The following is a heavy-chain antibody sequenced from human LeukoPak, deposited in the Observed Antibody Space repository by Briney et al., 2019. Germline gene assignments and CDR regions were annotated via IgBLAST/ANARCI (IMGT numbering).Heavy chain of an antibody. CDR3: ARYCSSTSCILRGFDY. CDR2: IYHTGST. V-gene: IGHV4-38-2*01. D-gene: IGHD2-2*01. J-gene: IGHJ4*02. CDR1: GYSFTSGHY. Sequence: SETLSLTCSVSGYSFTSGHYWGWIRQPPGKGLEWIGNIYHTGSTHYNPSLKSRVTISVDTSKNQFSQRLSSVTAADTAVYYCARYCSSTSCILRGFDYWGQGTLVTVSS.